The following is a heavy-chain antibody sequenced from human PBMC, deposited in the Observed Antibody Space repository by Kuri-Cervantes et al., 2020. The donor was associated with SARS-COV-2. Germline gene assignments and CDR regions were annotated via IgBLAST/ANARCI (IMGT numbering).Heavy chain of an antibody. V-gene: IGHV1-58*02. D-gene: IGHD3-10*01. CDR1: GSTFSGSA. CDR2: IVVGSGNT. CDR3: APFYYRSINNWSDP. J-gene: IGHJ5*02. Sequence: SVKVSCKASGSTFSGSAIQWVRQARGQRLEWIGWIVVGSGNTDYAREFQERVTITRDMSTTTVYMELSGLRSDDTAMYCCAPFYYRSINNWSDPWGQGTQVTVSS.